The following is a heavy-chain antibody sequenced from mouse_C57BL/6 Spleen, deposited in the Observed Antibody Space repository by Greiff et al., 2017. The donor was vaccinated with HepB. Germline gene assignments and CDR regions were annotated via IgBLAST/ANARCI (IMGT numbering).Heavy chain of an antibody. CDR2: IHPNSGST. V-gene: IGHV1-64*01. D-gene: IGHD1-1*01. Sequence: QVQLQQPGADLVKPGASVKLSCKASGYTFTSYWMHWVKQRPGQGLEWIGMIHPNSGSTNYNEKFKSKATLTVDKSSSTAYMQLSSLTSEDSAVYYCARENYGSSPYAMDYWGQGTSVTVSS. CDR3: ARENYGSSPYAMDY. CDR1: GYTFTSYW. J-gene: IGHJ4*01.